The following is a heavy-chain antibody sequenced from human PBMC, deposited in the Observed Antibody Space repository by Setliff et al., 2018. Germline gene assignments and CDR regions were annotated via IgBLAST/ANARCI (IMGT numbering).Heavy chain of an antibody. J-gene: IGHJ4*02. D-gene: IGHD3-22*01. CDR2: IYYNGNS. CDR3: ARAGYDSSGYYSY. V-gene: IGHV4-39*01. Sequence: PSETLSLTCTVSGDSIISNTYYWGWIRQPPGKGLEWIGSIYYNGNSYYNPSLKSRVTISVDTSKNQFSLKLSSVTAADTAVYYCARAGYDSSGYYSYWGQGTLVTVSS. CDR1: GDSIISNTYY.